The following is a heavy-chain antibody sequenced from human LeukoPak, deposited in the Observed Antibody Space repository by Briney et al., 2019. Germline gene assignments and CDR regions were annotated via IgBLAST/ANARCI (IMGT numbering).Heavy chain of an antibody. J-gene: IGHJ4*02. Sequence: ASVKVSCKASGYTFTSYGISWVRQAPRQRLEWMGWISAYNGNTNYAQKLQGRVTMTTDTSTSTACMELRSLRSDDTAVYYCARTKGYYYGSGSDFDYWGQGTLVTVSS. CDR2: ISAYNGNT. D-gene: IGHD3-10*01. V-gene: IGHV1-18*01. CDR1: GYTFTSYG. CDR3: ARTKGYYYGSGSDFDY.